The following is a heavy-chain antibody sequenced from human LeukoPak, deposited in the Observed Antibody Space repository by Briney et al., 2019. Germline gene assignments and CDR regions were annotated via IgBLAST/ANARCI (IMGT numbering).Heavy chain of an antibody. CDR3: AKGDSSAWYESNWFDP. D-gene: IGHD6-19*01. J-gene: IGHJ5*02. CDR1: GFTVSSNY. V-gene: IGHV3-53*01. Sequence: GGSLRLSCAASGFTVSSNYMSWVRQAPGKGLEWVSVIYSDGSTDYADSVKGRFTVSRDNSKNTLYLQMSSLRAEDTAIYYCAKGDSSAWYESNWFDPWGQGTLVTVSS. CDR2: IYSDGST.